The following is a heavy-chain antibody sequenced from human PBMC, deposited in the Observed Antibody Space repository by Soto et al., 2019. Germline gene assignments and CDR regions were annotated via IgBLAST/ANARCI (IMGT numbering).Heavy chain of an antibody. J-gene: IGHJ6*02. CDR3: ARAGGITMVRGVIRYYYGMDV. V-gene: IGHV4-59*01. CDR2: IYYSGST. Sequence: TSETLSLTCTVSGGSISSYYWSWIRQPPGKGLEWIGYIYYSGSTNYNPSLKSRVTISVDTSKNQFSLKLSSVTAADTAVYYCARAGGITMVRGVIRYYYGMDVWGPGTTVTVSS. D-gene: IGHD3-10*01. CDR1: GGSISSYY.